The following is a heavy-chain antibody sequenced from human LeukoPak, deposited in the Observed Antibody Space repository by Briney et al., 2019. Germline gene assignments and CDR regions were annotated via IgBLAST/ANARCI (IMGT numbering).Heavy chain of an antibody. CDR2: IGTAGDT. J-gene: IGHJ4*02. V-gene: IGHV3-13*01. Sequence: PEGSLRLSCAASGFTFSSYDMHWVRQATGKGLEWVSAIGTAGDTYYPGSVKGRFTISRENAKNSLYLQMNSLRAGDTAVYYCARGSPGPTGYYFDYWGQGTLVTVSS. CDR3: ARGSPGPTGYYFDY. CDR1: GFTFSSYD.